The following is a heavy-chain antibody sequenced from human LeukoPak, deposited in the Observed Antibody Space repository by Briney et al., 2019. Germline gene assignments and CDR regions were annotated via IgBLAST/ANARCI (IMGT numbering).Heavy chain of an antibody. Sequence: EASVKVSCKASEYTFTGYYMHWVRQAPGQGLEWMGWINPNSGGTNYAQKFQGRVTMTRDTSISTAYMELSRLRSDDTAVYYCARAVQDDGDFDAFDIWGQGTMVTVSS. D-gene: IGHD4-17*01. CDR1: EYTFTGYY. CDR3: ARAVQDDGDFDAFDI. CDR2: INPNSGGT. J-gene: IGHJ3*02. V-gene: IGHV1-2*02.